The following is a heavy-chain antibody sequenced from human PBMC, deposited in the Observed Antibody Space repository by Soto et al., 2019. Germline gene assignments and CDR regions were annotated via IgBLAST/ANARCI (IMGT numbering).Heavy chain of an antibody. Sequence: EVQLVESGGGLIQPGGPLRLSCAASGFAVSSKYMTWVRQAPGKGLERVSVIYGGGTTYYADSVKGRFTISRDTSKNTLYVKMNSLRAEDTAVYYCVQTTGWPGFDYWGQGTVVTVSS. J-gene: IGHJ4*02. CDR3: VQTTGWPGFDY. V-gene: IGHV3-53*01. CDR1: GFAVSSKY. CDR2: IYGGGTT. D-gene: IGHD6-19*01.